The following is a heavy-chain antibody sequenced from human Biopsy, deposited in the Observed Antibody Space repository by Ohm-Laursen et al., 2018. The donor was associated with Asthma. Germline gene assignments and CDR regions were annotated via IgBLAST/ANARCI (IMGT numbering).Heavy chain of an antibody. CDR1: GYTLNSAG. Sequence: ASVKVSCKASGYTLNSAGITWLRQAPGQGLEWMGWISVYNGNTKVAQKLQDRVTMITDTSTSTAYMELRSLRSDDTAVYFCARAVDYSHYYGIDVWGQGTTVTVS. J-gene: IGHJ6*02. V-gene: IGHV1-18*01. CDR2: ISVYNGNT. D-gene: IGHD3-10*01. CDR3: ARAVDYSHYYGIDV.